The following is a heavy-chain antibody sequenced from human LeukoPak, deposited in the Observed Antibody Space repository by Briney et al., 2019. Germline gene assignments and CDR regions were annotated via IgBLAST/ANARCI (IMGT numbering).Heavy chain of an antibody. V-gene: IGHV1-69*06. CDR3: ARECDGGYYFDY. J-gene: IGHJ4*02. D-gene: IGHD2-15*01. Sequence: VASVKVSCKASGGTFSSYAISWVRQAPGQGLEWMGGIIPIFGTANYAQKFQGRVTITADKSTSTAYMELSSLRSEDTAVYYCARECDGGYYFDYWGQGTLVTVSS. CDR2: IIPIFGTA. CDR1: GGTFSSYA.